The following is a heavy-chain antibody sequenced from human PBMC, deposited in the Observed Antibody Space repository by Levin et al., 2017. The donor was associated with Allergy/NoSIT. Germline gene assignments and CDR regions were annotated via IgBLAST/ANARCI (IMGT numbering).Heavy chain of an antibody. CDR2: IYYSGST. D-gene: IGHD3-16*01. Sequence: SETLSLTCTVSGGSISSYYWSWIRQPPGKGLEWIGYIYYSGSTNYNPSLKSRVTISVDTSKNQFSLKLSSVTAADTAVYYCARDRDDTGDAFDIWGQGTMVTVSS. CDR1: GGSISSYY. CDR3: ARDRDDTGDAFDI. V-gene: IGHV4-59*01. J-gene: IGHJ3*02.